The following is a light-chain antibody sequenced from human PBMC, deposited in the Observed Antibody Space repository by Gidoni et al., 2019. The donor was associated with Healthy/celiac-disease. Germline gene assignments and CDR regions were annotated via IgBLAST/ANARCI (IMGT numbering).Light chain of an antibody. Sequence: DIQMTQSPSSLSASVGDRVTITCRASQSISSYLNWYQQKPGKAPKLLIYAASSLQSGVPSRFSGSGSGTDFTLTISSLQPEDFATYYCQQSRCSFGQGTKLEIK. V-gene: IGKV1-39*01. CDR3: QQSRCS. CDR2: AAS. J-gene: IGKJ2*04. CDR1: QSISSY.